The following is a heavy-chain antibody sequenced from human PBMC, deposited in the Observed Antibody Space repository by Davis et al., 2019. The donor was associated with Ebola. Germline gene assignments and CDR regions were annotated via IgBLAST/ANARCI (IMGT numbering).Heavy chain of an antibody. Sequence: GGSLRLSCAASGFPFSPYGMHWVRQAPGKGLEWVAGIWNHGNDYLYADSVRGRFTISRDNSKNTLYLQMNSLRVEDTAVYYCARDPDTSGYYSWFDPWGQGTLVTVPS. J-gene: IGHJ5*02. CDR2: IWNHGNDY. CDR1: GFPFSPYG. CDR3: ARDPDTSGYYSWFDP. D-gene: IGHD6-19*01. V-gene: IGHV3-33*01.